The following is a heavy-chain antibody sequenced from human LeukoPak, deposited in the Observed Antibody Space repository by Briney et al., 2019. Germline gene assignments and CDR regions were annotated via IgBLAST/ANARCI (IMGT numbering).Heavy chain of an antibody. CDR2: MNPNSGGT. CDR1: GYTFSAYY. V-gene: IGHV1-2*02. Sequence: ASVKVSCKASGYTFSAYYMHWVRQAPGQGLEWMGWMNPNSGGTYYAQKFQGRVTMTRDTSISTAYMELSRLRSDDTAVYSCAREDLFDAFDSGGQGTMVTVSS. CDR3: AREDLFDAFDS. J-gene: IGHJ3*02.